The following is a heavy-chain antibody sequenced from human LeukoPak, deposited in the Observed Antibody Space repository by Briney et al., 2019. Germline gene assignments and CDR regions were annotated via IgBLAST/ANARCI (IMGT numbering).Heavy chain of an antibody. CDR1: GFTFSSYS. Sequence: GGSLRLSCAASGFTFSSYSMNWVRQAPGKGLEWVSSISTSNNYIYYADSVRGRFTISRDNAKNSLYLQMNSLRAEDTAVYYCARAAWRGSQSRDAFDIWGQGTVVTVSS. CDR3: ARAAWRGSQSRDAFDI. D-gene: IGHD2-15*01. CDR2: ISTSNNYI. J-gene: IGHJ3*02. V-gene: IGHV3-21*01.